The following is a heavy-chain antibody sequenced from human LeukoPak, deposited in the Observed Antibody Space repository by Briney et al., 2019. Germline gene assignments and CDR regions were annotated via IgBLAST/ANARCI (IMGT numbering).Heavy chain of an antibody. CDR2: IAPYNDNA. Sequence: ASVKVSCKASGYNFATYGISWVRQAPGQGLEWMGWIAPYNDNANSAQKSQGRLSMTADTSTSTASMELRSLRSDDTAVYYCTRDPRHKYGNFDNWGQGTLVTASS. J-gene: IGHJ4*02. D-gene: IGHD2/OR15-2a*01. CDR3: TRDPRHKYGNFDN. CDR1: GYNFATYG. V-gene: IGHV1-18*01.